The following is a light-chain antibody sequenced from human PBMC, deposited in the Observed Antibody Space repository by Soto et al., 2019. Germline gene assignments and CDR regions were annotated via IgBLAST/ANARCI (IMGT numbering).Light chain of an antibody. J-gene: IGLJ2*01. CDR1: SSNIGNNA. CDR3: AAWDDSLNGVV. V-gene: IGLV1-36*01. CDR2: YDD. Sequence: QSVLTQPPSVSEAPRQRVTISCSGSSSNIGNNAVNWYQHLPGKAPKLLIYYDDLPPSGVSDRFSGSKSGTSASLAISGLQSEDEADYYCAAWDDSLNGVVFGGGTKLTVL.